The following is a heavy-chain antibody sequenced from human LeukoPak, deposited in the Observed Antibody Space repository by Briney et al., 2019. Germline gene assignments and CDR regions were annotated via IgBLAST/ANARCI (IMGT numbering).Heavy chain of an antibody. D-gene: IGHD2-15*01. J-gene: IGHJ4*02. CDR3: ARHGGCSGDGCPYYFDY. V-gene: IGHV4-39*01. CDR2: IYYSGST. Sequence: PSETLSLTCAVSGGSISSSYYWGWIRQPPGKGLEWIGSIYYSGSTYYNSSFKSRVTISVDTSKNHFSLRLSSVTAADTAVYYCARHGGCSGDGCPYYFDYWGQGTLVTVSS. CDR1: GGSISSSYY.